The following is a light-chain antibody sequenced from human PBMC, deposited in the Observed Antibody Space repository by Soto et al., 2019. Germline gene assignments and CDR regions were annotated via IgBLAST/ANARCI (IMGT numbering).Light chain of an antibody. CDR2: SNN. V-gene: IGLV1-44*01. Sequence: QSVLTQPPSASGTPGQRVTISCSGSSSNIGGNTVNWYQQLPGTAPRVLIYSNNQRPSGVPDRFSGSKSGTSASLAISGLQSEDEADYDCAAWDDSLNAVVFGGGTKVTVL. J-gene: IGLJ2*01. CDR1: SSNIGGNT. CDR3: AAWDDSLNAVV.